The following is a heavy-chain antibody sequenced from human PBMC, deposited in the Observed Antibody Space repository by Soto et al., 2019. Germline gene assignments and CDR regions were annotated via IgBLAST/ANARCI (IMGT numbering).Heavy chain of an antibody. CDR1: GGSVSSGSYY. D-gene: IGHD6-6*01. CDR3: AREYSSSSSFDY. J-gene: IGHJ4*02. CDR2: IYYSGST. V-gene: IGHV4-61*01. Sequence: SETLSLTCTVSGGSVSSGSYYWSWIRQPPGKGLERIGYIYYSGSTNYNPSLKSRVTISVDTSKNQFSLKLSSVTAADTAVYYCAREYSSSSSFDYWGQGTLVTVSS.